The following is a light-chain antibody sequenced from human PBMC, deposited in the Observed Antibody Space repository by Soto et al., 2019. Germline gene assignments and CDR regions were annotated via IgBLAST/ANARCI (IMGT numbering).Light chain of an antibody. Sequence: EIVLTQSPGTLSLSPGERATLSCRASQSVSSSYLAWYKQKPGQAPRLLIYGASSRATGIPDRFSGSGSGTDFTLTISRLEPEDFAVYYCQHYGSLVLTFGGGNKVEIK. CDR3: QHYGSLVLT. V-gene: IGKV3-20*01. J-gene: IGKJ4*01. CDR1: QSVSSSY. CDR2: GAS.